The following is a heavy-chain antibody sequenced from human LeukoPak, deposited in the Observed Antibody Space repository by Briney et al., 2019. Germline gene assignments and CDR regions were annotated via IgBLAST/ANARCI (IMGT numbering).Heavy chain of an antibody. CDR3: ARDLRVRGATHYYYYYTDV. V-gene: IGHV1-2*02. Sequence: APVKVSCKASGYTFTDYYIHWVRQAPGQGLEWMGWINPNSGGTNYAQKFQGRVTMTRDTSISTAYMELSRLRSDDTAVYYCARDLRVRGATHYYYYYTDVWGKGTTVTVSS. CDR2: INPNSGGT. D-gene: IGHD3-10*01. J-gene: IGHJ6*03. CDR1: GYTFTDYY.